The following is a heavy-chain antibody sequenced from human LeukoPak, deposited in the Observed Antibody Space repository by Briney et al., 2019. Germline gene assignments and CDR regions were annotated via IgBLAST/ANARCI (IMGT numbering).Heavy chain of an antibody. D-gene: IGHD1-1*01. CDR3: AHSVGGRTFDY. CDR2: IYWDDDK. V-gene: IGHV2-5*08. Sequence: TLSLTCTVSGASISSYYWSWIRQPPGKALEWLALIYWDDDKRYSPSLKSRLTITKDTSKNQVVLTMTNMDPVDTATYYCAHSVGGRTFDYWGQGTLVTVSS. CDR1: GASISSYYW. J-gene: IGHJ4*02.